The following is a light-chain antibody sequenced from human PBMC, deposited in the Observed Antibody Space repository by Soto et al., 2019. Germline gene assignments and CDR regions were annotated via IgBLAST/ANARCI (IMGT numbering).Light chain of an antibody. CDR2: GAS. V-gene: IGKV3-20*01. Sequence: EIVLTQSPGTLSLSPGERATLSCRASQSVSSSYLAWYQQKPGQAPRLLIYGASSRATGIPDTFSGSGSGTDFTLTISRLEPVDFAVYYCQQYGNVLWTFGQGTKLEIK. J-gene: IGKJ1*01. CDR3: QQYGNVLWT. CDR1: QSVSSSY.